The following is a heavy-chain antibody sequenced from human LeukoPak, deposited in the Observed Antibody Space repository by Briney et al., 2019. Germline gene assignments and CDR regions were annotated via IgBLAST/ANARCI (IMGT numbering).Heavy chain of an antibody. V-gene: IGHV4-39*01. CDR2: IYYSGST. J-gene: IGHJ5*02. Sequence: SETLSLTCTVSGGSISSSSYYWGWIRQPPGKGLEWIGSIYYSGSTYYNPSLKSRVTISVDTSKNQFSLKLSSVTAVDTAVYCCASHFEAGREYDFWSGYYDRLGWFDPWGQGTLVTVSS. CDR1: GGSISSSSYY. D-gene: IGHD3-3*01. CDR3: ASHFEAGREYDFWSGYYDRLGWFDP.